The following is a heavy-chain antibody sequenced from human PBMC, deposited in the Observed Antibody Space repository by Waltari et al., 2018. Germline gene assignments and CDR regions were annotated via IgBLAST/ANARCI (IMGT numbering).Heavy chain of an antibody. CDR3: ARGSGCSGGSCYPIDY. D-gene: IGHD2-15*01. Sequence: QVQLQESGPGLVKPSETLSLTCTVSGGSISSYYWSWIRQPAGKGLEWIGRIYTSGSTNYNPSLKSRVTMSVDTSKNQFSLKLSSVTAADTAMYYCARGSGCSGGSCYPIDYWGQGTLVTVSS. J-gene: IGHJ4*02. CDR2: IYTSGST. V-gene: IGHV4-4*07. CDR1: GGSISSYY.